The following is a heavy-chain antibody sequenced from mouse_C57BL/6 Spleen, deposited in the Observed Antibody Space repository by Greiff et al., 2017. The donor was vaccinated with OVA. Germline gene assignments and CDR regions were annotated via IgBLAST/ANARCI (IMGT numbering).Heavy chain of an antibody. CDR3: ARWKLYYFDY. J-gene: IGHJ2*01. CDR1: GYTFTSYW. V-gene: IGHV1-72*01. CDR2: IDPNSGGT. Sequence: QVQLKQPGAELVKPGASVKLSCKASGYTFTSYWMHWVKQRPGRGLEWIGRIDPNSGGTKYNEKFKSKAPLTVDKPSSTAYMQLSSLTAEDSAVYYCARWKLYYFDYWGQGTTLTVSS.